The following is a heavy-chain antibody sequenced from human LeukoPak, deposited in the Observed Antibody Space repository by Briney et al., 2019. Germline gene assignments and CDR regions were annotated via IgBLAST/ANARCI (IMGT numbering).Heavy chain of an antibody. J-gene: IGHJ3*02. CDR2: MSTSGST. D-gene: IGHD4-17*01. Sequence: ASETLSLTCTVSGGSISSYYWSWIRQPDGKGLEWIGRMSTSGSTNYNPSLKSRVTMSVDTSKNQFSLKLNSVTAADTAVYYCAREEGTVKTRAFDIWGQGTMVTVSS. CDR3: AREEGTVKTRAFDI. V-gene: IGHV4-4*07. CDR1: GGSISSYY.